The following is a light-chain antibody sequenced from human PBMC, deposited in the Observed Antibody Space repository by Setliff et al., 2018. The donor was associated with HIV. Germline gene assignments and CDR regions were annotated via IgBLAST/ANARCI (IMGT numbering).Light chain of an antibody. Sequence: VSGSPGQSITISCSGTSSDIAAYNLVSWYQQHPGKAPKLMISDVSSRPSGVSNRFSGSQSGSTASLTISGLQPEDEADYYCSSFTISTTWVFGGGTKVTVL. J-gene: IGLJ3*02. CDR1: SSDIAAYNL. CDR2: DVS. V-gene: IGLV2-14*03. CDR3: SSFTISTTWV.